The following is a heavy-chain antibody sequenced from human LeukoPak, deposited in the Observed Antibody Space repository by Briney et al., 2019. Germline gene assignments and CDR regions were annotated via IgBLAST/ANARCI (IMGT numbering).Heavy chain of an antibody. D-gene: IGHD1-14*01. J-gene: IGHJ4*02. CDR1: GFTFSSYA. Sequence: PGGSLRLSCAASGFTFSSYAMNWVRQAPGKGLEWVSVISSSGGTTYYSDSVKGRFIISRDNSKNTLYLQMNSLRVEDTAVYFCARGGTTWHGFDSWGQGTLVTVSS. CDR2: ISSSGGTT. CDR3: ARGGTTWHGFDS. V-gene: IGHV3-23*01.